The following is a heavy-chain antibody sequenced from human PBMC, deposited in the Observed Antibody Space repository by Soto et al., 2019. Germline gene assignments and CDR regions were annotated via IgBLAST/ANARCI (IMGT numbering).Heavy chain of an antibody. Sequence: GGSLRLSCAASGFKFSAFAMTWVRQVPGKGLEWVSSVSFSGNSPYYADAVKGRFTISKDNSNNTLYLQMNSLRDDDTATYYCAKEGDSSSDNYYYLDVWGRGTTVTVSS. CDR1: GFKFSAFA. D-gene: IGHD6-6*01. CDR3: AKEGDSSSDNYYYLDV. V-gene: IGHV3-23*01. CDR2: VSFSGNSP. J-gene: IGHJ6*03.